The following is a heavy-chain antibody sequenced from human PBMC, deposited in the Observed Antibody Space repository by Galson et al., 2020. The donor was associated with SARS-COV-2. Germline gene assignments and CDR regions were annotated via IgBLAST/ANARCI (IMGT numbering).Heavy chain of an antibody. D-gene: IGHD3-10*01. V-gene: IGHV5-51*01. CDR3: ARHAGPPSGAFGSFFYYLDV. CDR1: GYTFTNYW. CDR2: INPRDSDT. J-gene: IGHJ6*03. Sequence: GESLKISCRGSGYTFTNYWIAWVRQMPGKGLEWMGMINPRDSDTRYNPSFHGQVTISADKSINTAFLQWSGLRASDTATYYCARHAGPPSGAFGSFFYYLDVWGKGTTV.